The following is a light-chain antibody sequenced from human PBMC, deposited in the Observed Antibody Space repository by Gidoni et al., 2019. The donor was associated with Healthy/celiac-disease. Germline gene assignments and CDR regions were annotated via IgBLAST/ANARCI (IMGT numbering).Light chain of an antibody. V-gene: IGKV3-11*01. CDR1: QSVSSY. CDR3: QQRSNWLT. CDR2: DAS. J-gene: IGKJ4*01. Sequence: EIVSTPSPATLSLSPGERATLSCSASQSVSSYVAWYQQKPGQAPRLLIYDASNRATGIPARFSGSGSGTDFTLTISSLEPEDFAVYYCQQRSNWLTFGGGTKVEIK.